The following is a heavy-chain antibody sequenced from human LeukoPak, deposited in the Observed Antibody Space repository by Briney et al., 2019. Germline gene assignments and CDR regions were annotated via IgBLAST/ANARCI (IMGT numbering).Heavy chain of an antibody. J-gene: IGHJ1*01. CDR2: ISGSGGST. V-gene: IGHV3-23*01. CDR3: AKWGYGSGSYSGFQH. CDR1: GFTFSSYA. Sequence: GGSLRLSCAASGFTFSSYAMSWVRQAPGKGLEWVSAISGSGGSTYYADSAKGRFTISRDNSKNTLYLQMNSLRAEDTAVYYCAKWGYGSGSYSGFQHWGQGTLVTVSS. D-gene: IGHD3-10*01.